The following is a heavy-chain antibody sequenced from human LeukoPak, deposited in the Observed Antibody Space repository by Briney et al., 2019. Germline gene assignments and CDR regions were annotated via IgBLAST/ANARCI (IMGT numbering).Heavy chain of an antibody. Sequence: SVKLSCKASGGTFSSYAISWVRQAPGQGLAWMGGIIPIFGTANYAQKFQGRVTITADESTSTAYMELSSLRSEDTAVYYCARGEGGDNHYFDYWGQGTLVTVSS. D-gene: IGHD2-21*01. J-gene: IGHJ4*02. CDR2: IIPIFGTA. CDR3: ARGEGGDNHYFDY. V-gene: IGHV1-69*13. CDR1: GGTFSSYA.